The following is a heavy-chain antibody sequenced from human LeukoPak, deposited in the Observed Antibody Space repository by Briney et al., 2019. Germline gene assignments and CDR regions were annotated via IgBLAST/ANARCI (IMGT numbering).Heavy chain of an antibody. Sequence: PSETLSLTCTVSGGSIRGGDYYWSWIRQPPGKGLEWIGYIYYSGSTNYNPSLKSRVTISVDTSKNQFSLKLSSVTAADTAVYYCARDRLPYDAFDIWGQGTMVTVSS. J-gene: IGHJ3*02. CDR2: IYYSGST. CDR1: GGSIRGGDYY. D-gene: IGHD2-15*01. CDR3: ARDRLPYDAFDI. V-gene: IGHV4-61*08.